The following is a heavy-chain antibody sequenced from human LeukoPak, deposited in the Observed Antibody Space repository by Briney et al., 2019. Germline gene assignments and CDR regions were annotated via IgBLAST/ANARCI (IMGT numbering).Heavy chain of an antibody. J-gene: IGHJ4*02. CDR1: GYTFTSYY. CDR2: IDSSDGST. V-gene: IGHV1-46*01. Sequence: GSSVKVSCKASGYTFTSYYMHWVRQAPGQGLEWMGIIDSSDGSTSYAQRFQGRVTMTRDTSTSTIYMEMNSLRSEDTAVYYCARSKRNFDCWGQGTLVTVSS. CDR3: ARSKRNFDC.